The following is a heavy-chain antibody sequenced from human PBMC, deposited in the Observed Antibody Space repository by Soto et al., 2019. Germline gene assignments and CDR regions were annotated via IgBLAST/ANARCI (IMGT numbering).Heavy chain of an antibody. CDR2: ISYDGSNK. CDR1: GFTFSSYG. V-gene: IGHV3-30*18. Sequence: GGSLRLSCAASGFTFSSYGMHWVRQAPGKGLEWVAVISYDGSNKYYADSVKGRFTISRDNSKNTLYLQMNSLRAEDTAVYYCAKDFRGYTAMVPCDYWGQGTLVTVSS. D-gene: IGHD5-18*01. CDR3: AKDFRGYTAMVPCDY. J-gene: IGHJ4*02.